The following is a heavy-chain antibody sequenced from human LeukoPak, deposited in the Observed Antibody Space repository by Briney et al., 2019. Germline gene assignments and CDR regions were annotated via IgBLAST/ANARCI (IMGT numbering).Heavy chain of an antibody. Sequence: GGSLRLSCAASGFTFSSYWMSWVRQAQGKGLEWVANIKQDGSEKYYVDSVKGRFTISRDNAKNSLYLQMNSLRAEDTAVYYCARMLGYCSSTSCKCDYWGQGTLVTVSS. D-gene: IGHD2-2*01. CDR3: ARMLGYCSSTSCKCDY. J-gene: IGHJ4*02. V-gene: IGHV3-7*03. CDR2: IKQDGSEK. CDR1: GFTFSSYW.